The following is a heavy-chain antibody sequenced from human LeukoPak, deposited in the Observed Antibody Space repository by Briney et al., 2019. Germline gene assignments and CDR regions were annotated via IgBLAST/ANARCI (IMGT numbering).Heavy chain of an antibody. CDR3: AKNPKSVVPAAVDY. J-gene: IGHJ4*02. CDR1: GFTFSSYG. Sequence: GGSLRLSCAASGFTFSSYGMHWVRQAPGKGLEWVAFIRYDGSNKYYADSVKGRFTISRDNSKNTLYLQMNSLRAEDTAVYYCAKNPKSVVPAAVDYWGQGTPVTVSS. D-gene: IGHD2-2*01. CDR2: IRYDGSNK. V-gene: IGHV3-30*02.